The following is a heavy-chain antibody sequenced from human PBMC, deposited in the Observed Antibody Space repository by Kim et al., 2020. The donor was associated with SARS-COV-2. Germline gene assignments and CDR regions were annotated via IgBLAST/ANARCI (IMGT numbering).Heavy chain of an antibody. J-gene: IGHJ6*02. CDR1: GYTFTSYY. V-gene: IGHV1-46*01. CDR3: ARDQTTVSSAPDNYYYGMGA. CDR2: INPSGGST. D-gene: IGHD4-4*01. Sequence: ASVKVSCKASGYTFTSYYMHWVRQAPGQGLEWMGIINPSGGSTSYAQKFQGRVTMTRDTSTSTVYMELSSLRSEDTAVYYCARDQTTVSSAPDNYYYGMGAWGQGTTVTVSS.